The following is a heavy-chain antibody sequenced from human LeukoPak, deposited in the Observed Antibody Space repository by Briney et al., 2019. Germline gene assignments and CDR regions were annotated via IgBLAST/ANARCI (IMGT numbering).Heavy chain of an antibody. Sequence: GGSLRLSCGASGFTFSSYAMSWVRQAPGKGLEWVSAISGSGGSTYYADSVKGRFTLSRDNSKNTLYLQMNSLRAEDTAVYYCATTARSDYDFWSGFFDYWGQGTLVTVSS. CDR3: ATTARSDYDFWSGFFDY. CDR2: ISGSGGST. J-gene: IGHJ4*02. CDR1: GFTFSSYA. V-gene: IGHV3-23*01. D-gene: IGHD3-3*01.